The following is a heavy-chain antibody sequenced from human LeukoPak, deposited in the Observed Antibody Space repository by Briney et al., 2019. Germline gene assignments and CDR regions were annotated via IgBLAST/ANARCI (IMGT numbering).Heavy chain of an antibody. CDR1: GFTFSSYE. CDR2: ISSSGSTI. V-gene: IGHV3-48*03. CDR3: AKFGGSAVTTLYFHY. D-gene: IGHD4-17*01. Sequence: PGGSLRLSCAAFGFTFSSYEMHWVRQAPGKGLEWVSYISSSGSTIYYADSVKGRFTISRDNSKNTLYLQMNSLRAEDTAVYYCAKFGGSAVTTLYFHYWGQGTLVTVSS. J-gene: IGHJ4*02.